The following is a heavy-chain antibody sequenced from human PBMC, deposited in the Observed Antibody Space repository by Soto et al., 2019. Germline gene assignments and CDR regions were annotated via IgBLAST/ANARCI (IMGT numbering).Heavy chain of an antibody. J-gene: IGHJ4*02. D-gene: IGHD1-7*01. Sequence: QLQLQESGSGLVKPSQTLSLTCAVSGGSISSGGYSWSWIRQPPGKGLEWIGYIYHSGSTYYNPSIKSRVTISVDRSKNQFSLKLSSVTAADTAVYYCAGSITGTTLHYWGQGTLVTVSS. CDR1: GGSISSGGYS. V-gene: IGHV4-30-2*01. CDR2: IYHSGST. CDR3: AGSITGTTLHY.